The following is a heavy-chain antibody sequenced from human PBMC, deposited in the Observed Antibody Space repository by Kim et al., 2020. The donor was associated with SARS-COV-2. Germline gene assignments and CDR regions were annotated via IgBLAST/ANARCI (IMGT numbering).Heavy chain of an antibody. CDR2: LNPNTGNT. V-gene: IGHV1-8*01. D-gene: IGHD2-21*02. CDR3: ARGIGGDGFDF. Sequence: ASVKVSCRASGYTFSSNDINWVRQATGQGLEWMGWLNPNTGNTGYALRFQGRATMTGNTSISTAYMELSDVRSEDTAVYYCARGIGGDGFDFWGQGTLVTVSS. J-gene: IGHJ4*02. CDR1: GYTFSSND.